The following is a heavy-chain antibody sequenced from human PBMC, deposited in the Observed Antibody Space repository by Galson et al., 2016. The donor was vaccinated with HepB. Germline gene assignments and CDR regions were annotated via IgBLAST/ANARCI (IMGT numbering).Heavy chain of an antibody. Sequence: SLRLSCAASGFTFRNYIMHWVRQAPGKGLEWVAFILYDGSSKYYEDAVKGRFTISRDNSKNTLNLQMNSLRAEDTAIYHCARAPDYYGSGSFDFWGQGTLVTVSS. CDR2: ILYDGSSK. D-gene: IGHD3-10*01. CDR1: GFTFRNYI. V-gene: IGHV3-30-3*01. J-gene: IGHJ4*02. CDR3: ARAPDYYGSGSFDF.